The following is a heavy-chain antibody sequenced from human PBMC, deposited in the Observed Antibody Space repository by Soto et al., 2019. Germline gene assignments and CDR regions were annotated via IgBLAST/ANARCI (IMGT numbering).Heavy chain of an antibody. CDR1: GFTFSSYG. D-gene: IGHD6-6*01. CDR2: ISYDGSNK. V-gene: IGHV3-30*03. J-gene: IGHJ6*02. Sequence: GGSLRLSCAASGFTFSSYGMHWVRQAPGKGLEWVAVISYDGSNKYYADSVKGRFTISRDNSKNTLYLQMNSLRAEDTAVYYCATAKFDSSSSQYYYYYGMDVWGQGTTVTVSS. CDR3: ATAKFDSSSSQYYYYYGMDV.